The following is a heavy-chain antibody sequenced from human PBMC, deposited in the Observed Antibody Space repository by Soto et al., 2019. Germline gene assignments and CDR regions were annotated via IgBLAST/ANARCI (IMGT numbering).Heavy chain of an antibody. CDR3: AKASNYYDSSGSKEDAFDY. D-gene: IGHD3-22*01. CDR1: GFTFSSYA. V-gene: IGHV3-23*01. J-gene: IGHJ4*01. CDR2: ISGSGGST. Sequence: GGSLRLSCAASGFTFSSYAMSWVRQAPGKWLEWVSAISGSGGSTYYADSVKGRFTISRDNSKNTLYLQMNSLRAEDTAVYYCAKASNYYDSSGSKEDAFDYWGQGXLVTVSS.